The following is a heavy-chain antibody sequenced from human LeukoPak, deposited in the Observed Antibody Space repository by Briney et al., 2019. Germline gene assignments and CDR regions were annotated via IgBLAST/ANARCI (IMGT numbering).Heavy chain of an antibody. Sequence: ASETLSLTCTVSGGSISGFYWGWIRQPPGKGLEWIGFIYYSGSANYNPSLKSRVTMSVDTSKNQFSLKLSSVTAADTAIYYCARDRDSSGWFDYWGQGTLVTVSS. CDR3: ARDRDSSGWFDY. CDR1: GGSISGFY. J-gene: IGHJ4*02. V-gene: IGHV4-59*01. D-gene: IGHD6-19*01. CDR2: IYYSGSA.